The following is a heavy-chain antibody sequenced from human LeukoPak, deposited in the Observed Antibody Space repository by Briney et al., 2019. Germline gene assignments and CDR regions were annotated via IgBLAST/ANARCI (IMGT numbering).Heavy chain of an antibody. D-gene: IGHD3-3*01. J-gene: IGHJ3*02. CDR2: IYHSGST. CDR1: GGSISSGGYY. V-gene: IGHV4-30-2*01. CDR3: ARDPNYDFWSGQQTPDDAFDI. Sequence: SQTLSLTCTVSGGSISSGGYYWSWIRQPPGKGLEWIGYIYHSGSTYYNPSLKSRVTISVDRSKNQFSLKLSSVTAADTAVYYCARDPNYDFWSGQQTPDDAFDIWGQGTMVTVSS.